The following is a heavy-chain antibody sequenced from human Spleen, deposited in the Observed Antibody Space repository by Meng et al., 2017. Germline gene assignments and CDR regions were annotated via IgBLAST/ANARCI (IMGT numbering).Heavy chain of an antibody. V-gene: IGHV1-46*01. J-gene: IGHJ4*02. D-gene: IGHD3-9*01. CDR1: GYTFTSYY. CDR3: ASRDDFLTGADY. Sequence: QVHVVKAGAEVKKPGASVKVSCKASGYTFTSYYMHWVRQAPGQGLEWMGIINPSSGSTSYAQKFRGRVTITADKSTSTAYMELSSLRSEDTAMYYCASRDDFLTGADYWGQGSLVTVSS. CDR2: INPSSGST.